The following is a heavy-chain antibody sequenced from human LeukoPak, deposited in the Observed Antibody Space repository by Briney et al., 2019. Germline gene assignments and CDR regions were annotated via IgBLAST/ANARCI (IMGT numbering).Heavy chain of an antibody. V-gene: IGHV1-2*06. CDR2: INPNSGGT. CDR1: GYTFTGYY. J-gene: IGHJ6*02. D-gene: IGHD4-17*01. Sequence: ASVKVSCKASGYTFTGYYMHWVRQAPGQGLEWMGRINPNSGGTNYAQKFQGRVTMTRDTSISTAYMELSRLRSDDTAVYYCARSDYGALYGMDVWGQGTTVTVSS. CDR3: ARSDYGALYGMDV.